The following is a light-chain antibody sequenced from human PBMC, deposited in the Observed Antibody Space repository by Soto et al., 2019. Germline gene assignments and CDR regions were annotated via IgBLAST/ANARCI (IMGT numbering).Light chain of an antibody. J-gene: IGKJ4*01. V-gene: IGKV4-1*01. CDR1: QSVLYSSNNKNY. CDR3: QQYYNPPLT. Sequence: DIVMTQSPDSLAVSLGERATINCKSSQSVLYSSNNKNYLAWYQQKAGQPPKLLIYWASTRQSGVPDRFSGSGSETDFTLTISSLHAEDVEIYYCQQYYNPPLTFGGGTKVEIK. CDR2: WAS.